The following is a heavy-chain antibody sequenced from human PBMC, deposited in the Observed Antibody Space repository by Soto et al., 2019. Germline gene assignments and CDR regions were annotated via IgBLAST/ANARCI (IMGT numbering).Heavy chain of an antibody. CDR2: IRAYNGNT. CDR1: GYTFTSYG. CDR3: ARQPDPSMVRGVISGDY. Sequence: QVQLVQSGAEVKKPGASVKVSCKASGYTFTSYGISWVRQAPGQGLEWMGWIRAYNGNTNYAQKLQGRVTMTTDTSTSTAYMELRSLGSDDTAVYFCARQPDPSMVRGVISGDYWGQGTLVTVSS. D-gene: IGHD3-10*01. J-gene: IGHJ4*02. V-gene: IGHV1-18*01.